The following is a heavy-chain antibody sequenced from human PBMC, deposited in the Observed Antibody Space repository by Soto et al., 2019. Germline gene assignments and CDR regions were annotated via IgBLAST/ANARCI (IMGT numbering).Heavy chain of an antibody. CDR3: ARDKESRIVGATIRLAAFDI. CDR2: IIPIFGTA. J-gene: IGHJ3*02. CDR1: GGTFSSYA. Sequence: QVQLVQSGAEVKKPGSSVKVSCKASGGTFSSYAISWVRQAPGQGLEWMGGIIPIFGTANYAQKFQGRVTITADESTSTAYMELSSLRSEDTAVYYRARDKESRIVGATIRLAAFDIWGQGTMVTVSS. V-gene: IGHV1-69*01. D-gene: IGHD1-26*01.